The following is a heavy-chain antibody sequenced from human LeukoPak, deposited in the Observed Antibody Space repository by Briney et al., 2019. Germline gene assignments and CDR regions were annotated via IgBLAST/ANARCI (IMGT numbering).Heavy chain of an antibody. Sequence: PGGSLRLSCAVSGITLSNYGMGWVRQAPGKGRGWVAGISDSGGRTNYADSVKGRFTIHRDSPKNTVYLQMSSLRAEDTAVYFCAKRGVVIRVILVGFHKEAYYFDSWGQGALVTVSS. V-gene: IGHV3-23*01. D-gene: IGHD3-22*01. CDR2: ISDSGGRT. CDR1: GITLSNYG. CDR3: AKRGVVIRVILVGFHKEAYYFDS. J-gene: IGHJ4*02.